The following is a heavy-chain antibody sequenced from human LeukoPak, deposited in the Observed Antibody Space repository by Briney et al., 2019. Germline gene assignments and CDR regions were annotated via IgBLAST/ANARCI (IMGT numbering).Heavy chain of an antibody. V-gene: IGHV4-38-2*02. CDR2: IYHSGST. Sequence: PSETLSLTCTVSAYSISSGYYWGWIRQPPGKGPDWIGSIYHSGSTYYNPSLKSRVTISVDTSKNQFSLKLSSVTAADTAVYYCARGKSRGSHIDYWGQGTLVTVSS. CDR3: ARGKSRGSHIDY. CDR1: AYSISSGYY. J-gene: IGHJ4*02. D-gene: IGHD1-26*01.